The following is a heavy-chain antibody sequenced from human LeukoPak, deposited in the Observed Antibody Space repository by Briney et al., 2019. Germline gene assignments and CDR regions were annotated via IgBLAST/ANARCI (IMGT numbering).Heavy chain of an antibody. V-gene: IGHV1-24*01. CDR3: ATETMVRGVKDGLYYYGMDV. CDR1: GFNLSELS. J-gene: IGHJ6*02. D-gene: IGHD3-10*01. CDR2: FDPEDVET. Sequence: GASVKVSCKVSGFNLSELSMHWVRQTPGEGLEWMGGFDPEDVETIYAQNFQGRVTMTEDTSTDTAYMELSSLRSEDTAVYYCATETMVRGVKDGLYYYGMDVWGQGTTVTVSS.